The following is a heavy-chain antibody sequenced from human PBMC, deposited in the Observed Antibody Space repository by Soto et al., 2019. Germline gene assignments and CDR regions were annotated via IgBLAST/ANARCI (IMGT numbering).Heavy chain of an antibody. D-gene: IGHD2-15*01. J-gene: IGHJ4*02. CDR2: ISSNGGSI. CDR3: VKDRFGGTSGYFDS. CDR1: GFTFSSYA. V-gene: IGHV3-64D*08. Sequence: EVQVVEAGGGLVQPGGSLRLSCSASGFTFSSYALHWVRQAPGKGLEYVSGISSNGGSIFYADSVKGRFTISRDNSKNILHLQMIGLRADDTAVYSCVKDRFGGTSGYFDSWGQGTLVTVSS.